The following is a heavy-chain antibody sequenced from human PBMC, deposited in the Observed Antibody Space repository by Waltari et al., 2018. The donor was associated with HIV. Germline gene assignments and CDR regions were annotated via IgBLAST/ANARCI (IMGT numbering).Heavy chain of an antibody. CDR1: GGSIGSGAHS. V-gene: IGHV4-31*03. CDR2: VFDRGTT. J-gene: IGHJ4*02. CDR3: SRGDLGYGYDNYFDY. Sequence: QVRLRESGPGLVRPSQTLSLTCTVSGGSIGSGAHSWNWIRQLPGRGLEWIGYVFDRGTTYYNPSLSNRVTISLDTSKNQVSLNLSSVTAADTAVYYCSRGDLGYGYDNYFDYWGQGTLLTVSS. D-gene: IGHD3-22*01.